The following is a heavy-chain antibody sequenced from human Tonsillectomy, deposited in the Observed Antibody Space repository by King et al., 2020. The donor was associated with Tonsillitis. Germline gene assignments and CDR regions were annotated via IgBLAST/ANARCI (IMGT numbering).Heavy chain of an antibody. CDR2: IRYDGSNK. CDR3: AKDAGGGFDY. CDR1: GFTFNTYG. V-gene: IGHV3-30*02. J-gene: IGHJ4*02. Sequence: QLVQSGGGVVQPGGSLRLSCAASGFTFNTYGMHWVRQAPGKGLEWVAFIRYDGSNKYYADSVKGRFTISRDNSKNTLYLQMNSLGPEDTAVYYCAKDAGGGFDYWGQGTLVTVSS. D-gene: IGHD3-16*01.